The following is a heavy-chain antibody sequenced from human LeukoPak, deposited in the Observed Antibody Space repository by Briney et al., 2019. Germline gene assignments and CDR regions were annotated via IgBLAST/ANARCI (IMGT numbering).Heavy chain of an antibody. CDR3: AKGPLSGYDFPYYYYGMDV. CDR1: GFTFSSYD. Sequence: GGSLRLSCAASGFTFSSYDMHWVRQATGKDLEWVSAIGTAGDTYYPGSVKGRFTISRENAKNSLHLQMNSLRAGDTAVYYCAKGPLSGYDFPYYYYGMDVWGQGTTVTVSS. D-gene: IGHD5-12*01. CDR2: IGTAGDT. V-gene: IGHV3-13*01. J-gene: IGHJ6*02.